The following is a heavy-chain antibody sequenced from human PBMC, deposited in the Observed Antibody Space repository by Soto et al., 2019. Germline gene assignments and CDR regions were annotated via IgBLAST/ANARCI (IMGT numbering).Heavy chain of an antibody. CDR2: IWYDGSKK. CDR3: ARDPASSMDV. CDR1: RYRFSSHG. J-gene: IGHJ6*01. V-gene: IGHV3-33*01. D-gene: IGHD6-25*01. Sequence: QVQLVESGGGVVQPGRSLRLSCAAARYRFSSHGMHWVRQAPGKGLEWVAVIWYDGSKKCYADSVKGRFIVSRDDSKNMLYLEMNSLRAEDTAVYYCARDPASSMDVWGQGTTVTVSS.